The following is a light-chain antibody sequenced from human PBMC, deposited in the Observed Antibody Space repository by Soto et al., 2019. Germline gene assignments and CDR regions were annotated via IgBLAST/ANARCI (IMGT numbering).Light chain of an antibody. CDR3: QQYDSIPRT. V-gene: IGKV3-20*01. CDR2: DGA. Sequence: ENVLTQLPGTLSLSPGERATLSCRASQSISSTSLAWYQQKPGQAPRLLIYDGASRATGIPDRFTGSGSGTDFTLTISRLEPEDFAVYYCQQYDSIPRTFGQGTKVEIK. J-gene: IGKJ1*01. CDR1: QSISSTS.